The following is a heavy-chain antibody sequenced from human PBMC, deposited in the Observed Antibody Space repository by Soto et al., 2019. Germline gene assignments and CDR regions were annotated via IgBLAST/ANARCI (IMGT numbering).Heavy chain of an antibody. CDR3: ASHLLAFDY. V-gene: IGHV4-39*01. CDR2: IYYSGST. J-gene: IGHJ4*02. Sequence: KTSETLSLTCTVSGGSISSSSYYWGWIRQPPGKGLEWIGSIYYSGSTYYNPSLTSRVTISVDTSKNQFSLKLSSVTAADTAVYYCASHLLAFDYWGQGTLVTVSS. D-gene: IGHD2-15*01. CDR1: GGSISSSSYY.